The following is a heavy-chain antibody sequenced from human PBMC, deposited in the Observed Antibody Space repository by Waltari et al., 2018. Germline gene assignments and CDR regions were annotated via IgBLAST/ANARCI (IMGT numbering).Heavy chain of an antibody. CDR2: TKNRRNYYTT. CDR1: GFAFSDHY. Sequence: EVHLVESGGGLVQPGGSLRLSCATSGFAFSDHYIDWVRPAPGKGLEWVGRTKNRRNYYTTEYAASVRGRFTILRDDSRNSVYLQMNSLKPEDTAVYYCARWDSGSCGDWGQGTLVTVSS. D-gene: IGHD1-26*01. CDR3: ARWDSGSCGD. J-gene: IGHJ4*02. V-gene: IGHV3-72*01.